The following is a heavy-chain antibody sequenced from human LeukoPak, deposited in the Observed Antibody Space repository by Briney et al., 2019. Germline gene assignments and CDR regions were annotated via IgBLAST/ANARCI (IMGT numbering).Heavy chain of an antibody. CDR3: AKDRYRGTNSGNFMDV. CDR1: GFTFSTYG. V-gene: IGHV3-30*18. CDR2: ISYDGSNK. Sequence: PGGSLRLSCAASGFTFSTYGMHWVRQAPGKGLEWVAVISYDGSNKYYADSVKGRLTISRDNSKNTLYLQMNSLRAEDTAVYYCAKDRYRGTNSGNFMDVWGKGTTVTVSS. J-gene: IGHJ6*03. D-gene: IGHD1-26*01.